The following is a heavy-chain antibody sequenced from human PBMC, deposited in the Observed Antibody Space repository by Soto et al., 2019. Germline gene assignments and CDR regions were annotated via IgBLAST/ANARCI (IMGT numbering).Heavy chain of an antibody. CDR2: ISYDGSNK. CDR1: GFTFSSYA. Sequence: GGSLRLSCAASGFTFSSYAMHWVRQAPGKGLEWVAGISYDGSNKYYADSVKGRFTISRDNSKNTLYLQMNSLRAEDTAEYYCARGPSSLTRFDYWGQGTLVTVSS. J-gene: IGHJ4*02. D-gene: IGHD2-2*01. V-gene: IGHV3-30-3*01. CDR3: ARGPSSLTRFDY.